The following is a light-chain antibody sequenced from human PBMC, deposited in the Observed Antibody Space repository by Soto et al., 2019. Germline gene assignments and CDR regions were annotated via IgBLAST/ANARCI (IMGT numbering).Light chain of an antibody. CDR2: GAS. V-gene: IGKV3-15*01. J-gene: IGKJ5*01. Sequence: EIVMTQSPATLSVSPGERATLSCRASQSVSSNLAWYQQKPGQAPRLLIYGASTRATGIPARFSGSGSGTAFTLTISSLQSEDFAVYYCQQYNNWPPNFGQGTRVEIK. CDR3: QQYNNWPPN. CDR1: QSVSSN.